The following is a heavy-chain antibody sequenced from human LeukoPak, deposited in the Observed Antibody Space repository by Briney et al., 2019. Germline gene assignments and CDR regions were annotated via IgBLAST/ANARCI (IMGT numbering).Heavy chain of an antibody. Sequence: GGSLRLSCAASGFTFSNYWMSWVRQAPGKGLECVANIKQDGSGKNYVDSVKGRFTTSRDNAKNSLYLQMNSLRAEDTAVYYCAKYARGPLDWGQGTLVTVSS. CDR1: GFTFSNYW. D-gene: IGHD6-6*01. CDR3: AKYARGPLD. CDR2: IKQDGSGK. J-gene: IGHJ4*02. V-gene: IGHV3-7*01.